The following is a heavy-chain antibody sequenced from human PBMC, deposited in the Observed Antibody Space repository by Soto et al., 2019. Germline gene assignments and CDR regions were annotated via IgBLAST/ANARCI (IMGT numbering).Heavy chain of an antibody. CDR3: ARVSGRKSLTGMYNWFDP. J-gene: IGHJ5*02. CDR1: GGSISSYY. CDR2: IYTSGST. V-gene: IGHV4-4*07. Sequence: PSETLSLTCTVSGGSISSYYWSWIRQPAGKGLEWIGRIYTSGSTNYNPSLKSRVTMSVDTSKNQFSLKLSSVTAADTAVYYCARVSGRKSLTGMYNWFDPWGQGTLVTVSS. D-gene: IGHD3-9*01.